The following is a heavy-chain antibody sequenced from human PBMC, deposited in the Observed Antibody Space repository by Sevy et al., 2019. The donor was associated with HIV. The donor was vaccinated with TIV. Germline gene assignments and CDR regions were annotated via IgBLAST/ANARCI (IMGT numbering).Heavy chain of an antibody. V-gene: IGHV1-69*06. J-gene: IGHJ3*02. D-gene: IGHD5-12*01. CDR2: IIPIFGTA. Sequence: ASVKVSCKASGGTFSSYAISWVRQAPGQGLEWMGGIIPIFGTANYAQKFQGRVTITADKSTGTAYMELSSLRSEATAVYYCARDPIVATISGDAFDIWGQGTMVTVSS. CDR1: GGTFSSYA. CDR3: ARDPIVATISGDAFDI.